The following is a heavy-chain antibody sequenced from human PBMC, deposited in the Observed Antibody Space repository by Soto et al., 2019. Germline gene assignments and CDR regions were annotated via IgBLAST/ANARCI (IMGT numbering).Heavy chain of an antibody. CDR1: GGSFSGYY. CDR3: ARGIGRGLVRCYSYYYMDF. CDR2: INHSGST. Sequence: PSETLSLTCAVYGGSFSGYYWSWIRQPPGKGLEWIGEINHSGSTNYNPSLKSRVTISVDTSKNQFSLKLSSVTAADTAVYYCARGIGRGLVRCYSYYYMDFWGKGTTVTVSS. V-gene: IGHV4-34*01. J-gene: IGHJ6*03. D-gene: IGHD3-10*01.